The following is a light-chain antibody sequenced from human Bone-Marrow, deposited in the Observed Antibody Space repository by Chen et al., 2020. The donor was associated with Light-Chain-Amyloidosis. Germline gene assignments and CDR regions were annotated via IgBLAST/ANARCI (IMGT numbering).Light chain of an antibody. Sequence: EIVMTPSPVPLSVSPGERATLSCRASQSVNNHLAWYQQKPGQTPRLLIYGASTRAPATPTRISGSGSGKEFTLTISSLKSEDVAVYYCQQYYDWPTFGPGTKVHI. CDR1: QSVNNH. CDR2: GAS. J-gene: IGKJ3*01. V-gene: IGKV3-15*01. CDR3: QQYYDWPT.